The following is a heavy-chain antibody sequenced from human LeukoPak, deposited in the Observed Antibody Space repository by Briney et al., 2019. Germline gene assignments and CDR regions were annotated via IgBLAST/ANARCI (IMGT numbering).Heavy chain of an antibody. Sequence: SVKVSCKASGGTFSSYAISWVRQAPGQGLEWMGGIIPIFGTANYAQKFQGRVTITTDESTSTAYMELSSLRSEDTAVYYCARGEKLESNWFDPWGQGTLVTVSS. CDR1: GGTFSSYA. CDR3: ARGEKLESNWFDP. J-gene: IGHJ5*02. D-gene: IGHD1-1*01. CDR2: IIPIFGTA. V-gene: IGHV1-69*05.